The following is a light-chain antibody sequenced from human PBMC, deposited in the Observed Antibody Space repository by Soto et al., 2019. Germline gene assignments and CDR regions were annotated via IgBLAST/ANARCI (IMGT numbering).Light chain of an antibody. CDR2: DVS. Sequence: QSALTQPASVSGSPGQSITISCTGTSSDVGGYNCVSWYQQHPSKAPKLMIYDVSNRPSGVSNRSSGSKSGNTASLTISGLQAEDEADYYCSSYTSSSTYVFGTGTKVTVL. CDR3: SSYTSSSTYV. V-gene: IGLV2-14*01. CDR1: SSDVGGYNC. J-gene: IGLJ1*01.